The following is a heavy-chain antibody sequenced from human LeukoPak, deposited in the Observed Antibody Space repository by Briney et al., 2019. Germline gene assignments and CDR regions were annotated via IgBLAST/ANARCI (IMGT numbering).Heavy chain of an antibody. D-gene: IGHD6-19*01. CDR1: GFIFSDYY. V-gene: IGHV3-11*01. CDR3: ARDLGYSSGWLDY. J-gene: IGHJ4*02. CDR2: ISSSGSTI. Sequence: EGSLRLSCAASGFIFSDYYMSRIRQAPGKGLEWVSYISSSGSTIYYADSVKGRFTISRDNAKNSLSLQMNSLRAEDTAVYYCARDLGYSSGWLDYWGQGTLVTVSS.